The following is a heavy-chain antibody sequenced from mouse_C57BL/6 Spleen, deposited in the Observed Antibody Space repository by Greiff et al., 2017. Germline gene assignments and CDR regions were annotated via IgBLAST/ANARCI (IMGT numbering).Heavy chain of an antibody. CDR3: ATNYYGSSYFDY. V-gene: IGHV3-6*01. J-gene: IGHJ2*01. D-gene: IGHD1-1*01. Sequence: EVQLVESGPGLVKPSQSLSLTCSVTGYSITSGYYWNWIRQFPGNKLEWMGYISYDGSNNYNPSLKNRISIPRDTSKNQFFLKLNSVTTEDTATYYCATNYYGSSYFDYWGQGTTLTVSS. CDR2: ISYDGSN. CDR1: GYSITSGYY.